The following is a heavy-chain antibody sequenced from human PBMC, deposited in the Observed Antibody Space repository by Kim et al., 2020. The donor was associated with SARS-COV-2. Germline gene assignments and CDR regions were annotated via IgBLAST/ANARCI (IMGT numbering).Heavy chain of an antibody. J-gene: IGHJ3*02. V-gene: IGHV3-30*07. D-gene: IGHD3-22*01. Sequence: DSVKGRLPISRDNSKNTLYLQMNSLRAEDTAVYYCARDPSSGYPLGAFDIWGQGTMVTVSS. CDR3: ARDPSSGYPLGAFDI.